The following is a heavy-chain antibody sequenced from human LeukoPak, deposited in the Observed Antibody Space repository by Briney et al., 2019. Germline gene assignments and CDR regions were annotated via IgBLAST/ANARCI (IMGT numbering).Heavy chain of an antibody. Sequence: SETLSLTCTVSGYSISSDYYWGWIRRPPGKGLEWIGSIHHSGRTYYNPSLKSRVTISVDTSKNQFSLKLSSVTAADTAVYYCARDHLANLASRSFVPWGQGTLVTVSS. V-gene: IGHV4-38-2*02. CDR1: GYSISSDYY. D-gene: IGHD3-3*02. CDR3: ARDHLANLASRSFVP. J-gene: IGHJ5*02. CDR2: IHHSGRT.